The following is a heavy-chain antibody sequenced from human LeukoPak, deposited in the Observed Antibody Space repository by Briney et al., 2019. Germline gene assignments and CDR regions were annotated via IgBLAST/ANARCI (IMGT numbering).Heavy chain of an antibody. V-gene: IGHV1-2*02. CDR1: GYTFTGYY. CDR3: ARGGWTPKDYGDHVSYYGMDV. Sequence: ASVKVSCKASGYTFTGYYMHWVRQAPGQGLEWMGWINPNSGGTNYAQKLQGRVTMTRDTSISTAYMELSRLRSDDTAVYYCARGGWTPKDYGDHVSYYGMDVGGEGTTVTVSS. CDR2: INPNSGGT. D-gene: IGHD4-17*01. J-gene: IGHJ6*04.